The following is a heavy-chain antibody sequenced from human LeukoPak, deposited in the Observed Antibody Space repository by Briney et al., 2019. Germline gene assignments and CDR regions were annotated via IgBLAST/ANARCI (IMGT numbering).Heavy chain of an antibody. CDR3: ARAPPHYYDSSGPWGY. V-gene: IGHV4-4*07. J-gene: IGHJ4*02. CDR1: GGSISSYY. CDR2: IYTSGST. Sequence: SETLSLTCTVSGGSISSYYWSWIRQPAGKGLEWIGRIYTSGSTYYNPSLKSRVTISVDTSKNQFSLKLSSVTAADTAVYYCARAPPHYYDSSGPWGYWGQGTLVTVSS. D-gene: IGHD3-22*01.